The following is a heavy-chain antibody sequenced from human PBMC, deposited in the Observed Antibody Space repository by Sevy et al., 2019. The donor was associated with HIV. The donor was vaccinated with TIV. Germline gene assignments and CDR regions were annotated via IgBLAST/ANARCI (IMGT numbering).Heavy chain of an antibody. CDR1: GFTFSKYW. J-gene: IGHJ4*02. Sequence: GGSLRLSCAASGFTFSKYWMGWVRQAPGKGLEWVANIKQDAGQKYYVDSVKGRFTISRDNAKNSLYLQMNRLRAEDTVVYFCARDDGNYYFHYWGQGTLVTVSS. D-gene: IGHD1-7*01. CDR2: IKQDAGQK. V-gene: IGHV3-7*01. CDR3: ARDDGNYYFHY.